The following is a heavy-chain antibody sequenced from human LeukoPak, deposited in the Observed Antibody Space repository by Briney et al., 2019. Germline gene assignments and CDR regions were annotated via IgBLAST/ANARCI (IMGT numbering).Heavy chain of an antibody. CDR3: ARDLTVTTFDY. CDR2: IWYDGSNK. CDR1: GFTFSSYG. V-gene: IGHV3-33*01. J-gene: IGHJ4*02. D-gene: IGHD4-17*01. Sequence: GGSLRLSCAASGFTFSSYGMHWVRQAPGKGLEWVAVIWYDGSNKYYADSVKGRFTISRDNSKNTLYPQMNSLRAEDTAVYYCARDLTVTTFDYWGQGTLVTVSS.